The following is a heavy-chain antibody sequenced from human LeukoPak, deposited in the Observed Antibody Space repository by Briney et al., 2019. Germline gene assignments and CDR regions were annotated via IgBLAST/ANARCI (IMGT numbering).Heavy chain of an antibody. CDR2: ISSSSSYI. CDR1: GFTFSSYS. V-gene: IGHV3-21*01. D-gene: IGHD3-3*01. Sequence: GGSLRLSCAASGFTFSSYSMNWVRQAPGKGLEWVSSISSSSSYIYYADSVKGRFTISRDNAKNSLYLQMNSLRVEDTAVYYCARDYRGGYDAFDIWGQGTMVTVSS. CDR3: ARDYRGGYDAFDI. J-gene: IGHJ3*02.